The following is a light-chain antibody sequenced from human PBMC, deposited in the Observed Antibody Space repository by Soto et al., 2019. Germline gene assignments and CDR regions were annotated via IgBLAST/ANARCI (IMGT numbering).Light chain of an antibody. CDR1: QGISNY. J-gene: IGKJ3*01. CDR2: AAS. V-gene: IGKV1-27*01. CDR3: QKYNSAPFT. Sequence: DIQMTQSPSSLSASIGDRVSITCRASQGISNYLAWYQQKPGKVPELLIYAASTLQAGVPPRFSGSGSGTDFTLIISRLQPADVATYYCQKYNSAPFTFGPGTKVDI.